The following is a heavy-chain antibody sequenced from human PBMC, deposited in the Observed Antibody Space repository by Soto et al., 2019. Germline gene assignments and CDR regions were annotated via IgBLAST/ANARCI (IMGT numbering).Heavy chain of an antibody. D-gene: IGHD3-9*01. Sequence: EVQLLESGGGLVQPGGSLRLSCAASGFTFSSYAMSWVRQAPGKGLEWVSAISGSGGSTYYADSVKGRFTISRDNSKNTLCVKMNSLGAEDTAVYYGAKDLYDILTGYYLEGTVDYWGQGTLVTVSS. CDR2: ISGSGGST. CDR3: AKDLYDILTGYYLEGTVDY. J-gene: IGHJ4*02. V-gene: IGHV3-23*01. CDR1: GFTFSSYA.